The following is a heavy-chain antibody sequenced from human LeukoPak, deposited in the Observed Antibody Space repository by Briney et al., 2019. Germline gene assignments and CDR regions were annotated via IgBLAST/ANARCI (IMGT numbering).Heavy chain of an antibody. CDR3: ARGAYYYDSSGKVSAFDI. Sequence: PSETLSLTCAVYGGSFSGYYWSWIRQPPGKGLEWIGEINHSGSTNYNPSLKTRVTISVDTSKNQFSLKLSSVTAADTAVYYCARGAYYYDSSGKVSAFDIWGQGTMVTVSS. D-gene: IGHD3-22*01. CDR2: INHSGST. CDR1: GGSFSGYY. V-gene: IGHV4-34*01. J-gene: IGHJ3*02.